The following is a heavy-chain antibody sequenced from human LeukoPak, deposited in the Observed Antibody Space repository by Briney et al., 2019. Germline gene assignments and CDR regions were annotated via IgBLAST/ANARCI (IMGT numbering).Heavy chain of an antibody. D-gene: IGHD6-13*01. CDR1: GYTFTGYY. CDR2: INPNSGGT. CDR3: ARGYSSSWVLDAFDI. Sequence: ASVKVSCEASGYTFTGYYMHWVRQAPGQGLEWMGWINPNSGGTNYAQRFQGRVTMTRDTSISTAYMELSRLRSDDTAVYYCARGYSSSWVLDAFDIWGQGTMVTVSS. J-gene: IGHJ3*02. V-gene: IGHV1-2*02.